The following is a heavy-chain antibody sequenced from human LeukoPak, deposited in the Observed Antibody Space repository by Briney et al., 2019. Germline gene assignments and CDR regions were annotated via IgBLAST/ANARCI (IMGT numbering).Heavy chain of an antibody. V-gene: IGHV4-59*01. J-gene: IGHJ6*03. CDR2: IYYSGST. CDR3: ARGVLWPGRLNYYMDV. D-gene: IGHD2-21*01. Sequence: KPSETLSLTCTVSGGSISSYYWSWIRQPPGKGLEWIGYIYYSGSTNYNPSLKSRVTISVDTSKNQFSLKLSSVTAADTAVYYRARGVLWPGRLNYYMDVWGKGTTVTVSS. CDR1: GGSISSYY.